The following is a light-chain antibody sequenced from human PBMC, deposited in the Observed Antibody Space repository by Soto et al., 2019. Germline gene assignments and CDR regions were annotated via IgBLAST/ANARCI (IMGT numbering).Light chain of an antibody. Sequence: EIVMTQSPATLSVSPGERATLSCRASQSVSSNLAWYQQNPGQAPRLLIYGASPRATGIPARFSGSGSGTEFTLTISSLQSEDFAVYYCQQYNNWPRTFGQGTKVEIK. CDR1: QSVSSN. V-gene: IGKV3-15*01. CDR3: QQYNNWPRT. J-gene: IGKJ1*01. CDR2: GAS.